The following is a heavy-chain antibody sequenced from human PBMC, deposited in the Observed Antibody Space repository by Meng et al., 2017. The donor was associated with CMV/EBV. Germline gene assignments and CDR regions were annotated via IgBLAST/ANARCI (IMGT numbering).Heavy chain of an antibody. CDR3: ARIAAAGRFDY. CDR1: GFSLSTSGVG. D-gene: IGHD6-13*01. J-gene: IGHJ4*02. CDR2: IYWDDDK. V-gene: IGHV2-5*02. Sequence: QLTLKEAGPTLVKPTTTLPLTCTFSGFSLSTSGVGVGWIRQPPGKALEWLALIYWDDDKRYSPSLKSRLTITKDTSKNQVVLTMTNMDPVDTATYYCARIAAAGRFDYWGQGTLVTVSS.